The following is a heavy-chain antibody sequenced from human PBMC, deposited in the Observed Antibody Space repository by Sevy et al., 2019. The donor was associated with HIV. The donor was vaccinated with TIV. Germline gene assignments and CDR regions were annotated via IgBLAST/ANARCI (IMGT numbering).Heavy chain of an antibody. D-gene: IGHD5-18*01. CDR2: INPKKKVT. J-gene: IGHJ6*02. Sequence: ASVKVSCKASGYSFTDYYMHWVRQAPGQGLEWMAWINPKKKVTNYAQKFQGGVTMTRDTSTSTAYMELTRLRSDDPAVYYCARARRVTTVYYYYGMDVWGQGTTVTVSS. CDR1: GYSFTDYY. CDR3: ARARRVTTVYYYYGMDV. V-gene: IGHV1-2*02.